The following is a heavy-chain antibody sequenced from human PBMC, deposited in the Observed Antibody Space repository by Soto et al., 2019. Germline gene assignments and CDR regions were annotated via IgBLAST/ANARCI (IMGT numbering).Heavy chain of an antibody. D-gene: IGHD6-19*01. V-gene: IGHV3-9*01. CDR1: GFTFDDYA. CDR2: INWNSGSI. J-gene: IGHJ3*02. CDR3: AKDTSSGGLAKGAFDI. Sequence: LRLSCAASGFTFDDYAMHWVRQAPGKGLEWVSNINWNSGSIGYADSVKGRFTISRDNAKNSLYLQMNSVRAEDTALYYCAKDTSSGGLAKGAFDIWGQGTMVTVSS.